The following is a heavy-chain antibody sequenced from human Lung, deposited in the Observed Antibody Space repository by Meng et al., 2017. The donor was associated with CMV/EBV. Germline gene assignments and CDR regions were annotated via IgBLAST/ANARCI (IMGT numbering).Heavy chain of an antibody. CDR3: ASKVEPYYYDRSGYLN. J-gene: IGHJ4*02. CDR1: GGTFSSYA. V-gene: IGHV1-69*10. Sequence: SVXVSXKASGGTFSSYAISWVRQAPGQGLEWMGGIIPILGIANYAQKFQGRVSMTTDTTTSTAYMELRSLRSDDTAVYYCASKVEPYYYDRSGYLNWGQGTXVTVSS. CDR2: IIPILGIA. D-gene: IGHD3-22*01.